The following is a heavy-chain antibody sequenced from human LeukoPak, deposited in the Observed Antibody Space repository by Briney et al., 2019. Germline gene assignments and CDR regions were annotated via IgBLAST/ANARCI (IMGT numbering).Heavy chain of an antibody. Sequence: PGGSLRLSYAAYGLTFNNAWLSSVSHGAGNGLEWVARIKSRTDGRTADHAPPVKGRFTISRDDSKNTLYLEMNSLKTEDTAVYYCTSGSLFGVDTHSEDYWGQGTLVTVSS. CDR1: GLTFNNAW. V-gene: IGHV3-15*01. D-gene: IGHD3-3*01. CDR2: IKSRTDGRTA. CDR3: TSGSLFGVDTHSEDY. J-gene: IGHJ4*02.